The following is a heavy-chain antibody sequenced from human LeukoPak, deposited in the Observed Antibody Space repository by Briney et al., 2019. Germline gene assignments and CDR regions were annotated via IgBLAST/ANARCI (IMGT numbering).Heavy chain of an antibody. CDR3: ARLDYYGSGSYPEFDY. CDR1: GYTFTGYY. D-gene: IGHD3-10*01. CDR2: INPNSGGT. Sequence: GASVKVSCKASGYTFTGYYMHWVRQAPGQGLEWMGWINPNSGGTNYAQKFRGRVIMTRDTSISTAYMELSRLRSDDTAVYYCARLDYYGSGSYPEFDYWGQGTLVTVSS. V-gene: IGHV1-2*02. J-gene: IGHJ4*02.